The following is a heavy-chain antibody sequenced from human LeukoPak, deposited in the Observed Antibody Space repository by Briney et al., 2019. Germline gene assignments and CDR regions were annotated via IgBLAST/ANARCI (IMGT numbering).Heavy chain of an antibody. CDR2: ISSSGSTI. CDR3: AKDRFSGSSRLEYYFDY. Sequence: PGGSLRLSCAASGFTFSSYEMNWVRQAPGKGLEWVSYISSSGSTIYYADSVKGRFTISRDNAKNSLYLQMNSLRAEDTALYYCAKDRFSGSSRLEYYFDYWGQGTLVTVSS. CDR1: GFTFSSYE. V-gene: IGHV3-48*03. J-gene: IGHJ4*02. D-gene: IGHD6-13*01.